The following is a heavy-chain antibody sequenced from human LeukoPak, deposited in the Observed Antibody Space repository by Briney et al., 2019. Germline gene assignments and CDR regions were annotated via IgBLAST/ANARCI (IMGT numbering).Heavy chain of an antibody. CDR1: GGPFDSHY. CDR2: IYHSESA. D-gene: IGHD6-13*01. CDR3: ARGVAVGGTTHFDP. V-gene: IGHV4-59*08. Sequence: PSETLSLTCTVSGGPFDSHYWTWIRQPPGKGLEWIAFIYHSESAVYSPSLRSRVTMSVDRSKRQFSLNLSSVTAADTAVYYCARGVAVGGTTHFDPWGQGTLVTVSS. J-gene: IGHJ5*02.